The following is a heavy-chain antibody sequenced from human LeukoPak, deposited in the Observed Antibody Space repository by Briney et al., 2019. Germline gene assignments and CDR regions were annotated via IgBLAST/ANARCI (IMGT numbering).Heavy chain of an antibody. D-gene: IGHD2-15*01. CDR1: GYTFTGYY. J-gene: IGHJ4*02. CDR3: AKGYCSGGTCYSYDY. V-gene: IGHV1-2*02. CDR2: INPNSGGT. Sequence: ASVKVSCKASGYTFTGYYMHWVRQAPGQELEWMGWINPNSGGTNYAQKFQGRVTMTRDTSTSTVYMELNSLRSEDTAVYYCAKGYCSGGTCYSYDYWGQGTLVTVSS.